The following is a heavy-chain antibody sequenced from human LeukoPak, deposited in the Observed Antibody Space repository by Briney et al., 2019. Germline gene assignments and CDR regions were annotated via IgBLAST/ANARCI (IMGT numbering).Heavy chain of an antibody. CDR3: ARASTSRRFLEWRDAFDI. CDR1: GYTFTSYG. V-gene: IGHV1-18*01. CDR2: ISAYNGNT. D-gene: IGHD3-3*01. J-gene: IGHJ3*02. Sequence: ASVKVSCKASGYTFTSYGISWVRQAPGQGLEWMGWISAYNGNTNYAQKLQGRVTMTTDTSTSTAYMELRSLRSDDTAVYYCARASTSRRFLEWRDAFDIWGQGTMVTVSS.